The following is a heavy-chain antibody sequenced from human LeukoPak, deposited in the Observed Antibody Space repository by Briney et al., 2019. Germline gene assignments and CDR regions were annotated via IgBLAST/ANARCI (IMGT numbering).Heavy chain of an antibody. V-gene: IGHV4-4*02. CDR1: GGSISSNNW. J-gene: IGHJ4*02. Sequence: SGTLSLTCAVSGGSISSNNWWSWFRQPPGKGLEWIGEIYHGGSSNYNSSLKSRVTISVDTSKNQFSLKLSSVTAADTAVYYCAGTMESGSFTTFDYWGQGTLVTVSS. CDR3: AGTMESGSFTTFDY. CDR2: IYHGGSS. D-gene: IGHD1-26*01.